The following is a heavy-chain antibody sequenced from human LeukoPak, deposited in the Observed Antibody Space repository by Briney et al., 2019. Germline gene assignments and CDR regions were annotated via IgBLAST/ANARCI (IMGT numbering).Heavy chain of an antibody. CDR3: ARDLGIAAAGFDY. Sequence: SETLSLTCTVSAGSISSYYWSWIRQPPGKVLGWIGDIYYSGSTNYNPSLKSRVTISVDTSKNQFSLKLSSVTAADTAVYYCARDLGIAAAGFDYWGQGTLVTVSS. D-gene: IGHD6-13*01. CDR2: IYYSGST. CDR1: AGSISSYY. V-gene: IGHV4-59*01. J-gene: IGHJ4*02.